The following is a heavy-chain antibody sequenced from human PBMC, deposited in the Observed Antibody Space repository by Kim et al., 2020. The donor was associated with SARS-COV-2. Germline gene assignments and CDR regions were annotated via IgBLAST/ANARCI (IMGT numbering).Heavy chain of an antibody. Sequence: GDPTYADSVKGRFTISRDNSKSTVFLEVNSLRVNDTALYYCVRKVQSDYWGQGTLVTVSS. V-gene: IGHV3-23*01. J-gene: IGHJ4*02. CDR2: GDP. CDR3: VRKVQSDY.